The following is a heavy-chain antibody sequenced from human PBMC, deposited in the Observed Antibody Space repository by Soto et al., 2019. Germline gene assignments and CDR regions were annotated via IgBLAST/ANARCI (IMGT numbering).Heavy chain of an antibody. J-gene: IGHJ6*02. D-gene: IGHD2-8*01. Sequence: QVQLVESGGGVVQPGRSLRLSCAASGFTLSTYAIHWVRQAPGKGLEWVALISYDGTSTYYADSVKGRFTISRDNSKNTLYLQMDSLRAEDTAVYFCASLAAIMKFYGLDVWGQGTTVTVSS. CDR2: ISYDGTST. CDR1: GFTLSTYA. V-gene: IGHV3-30-3*01. CDR3: ASLAAIMKFYGLDV.